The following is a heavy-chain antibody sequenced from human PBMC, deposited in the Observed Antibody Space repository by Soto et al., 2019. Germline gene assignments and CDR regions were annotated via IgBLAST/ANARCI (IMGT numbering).Heavy chain of an antibody. CDR1: GYTFTSYG. CDR2: ISAYNGNT. Sequence: ASVKVSCKASGYTFTSYGISWVRQAPGQGLEWMGWISAYNGNTNYAQKLQGRVTMTTDTSTSTAYMELRSLRSDDTAVYYCARDPGRGYYDSSGYVVYWGQGTLVTVSS. CDR3: ARDPGRGYYDSSGYVVY. J-gene: IGHJ4*02. V-gene: IGHV1-18*04. D-gene: IGHD3-22*01.